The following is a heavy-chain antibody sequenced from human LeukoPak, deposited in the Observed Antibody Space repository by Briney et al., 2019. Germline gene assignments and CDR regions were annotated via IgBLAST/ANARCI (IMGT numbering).Heavy chain of an antibody. CDR2: IYYSGST. Sequence: SETLSLTCTVSGGSISSYYWSWIRQPSGKGLEWIGYIYYSGSTNYNPSLKSRVTISVDMSKNQFSLKLSSVTAADTAVYYCARVAVVTHYYYYMDVWGKGTTVTISS. D-gene: IGHD4-23*01. J-gene: IGHJ6*03. CDR1: GGSISSYY. CDR3: ARVAVVTHYYYYMDV. V-gene: IGHV4-59*01.